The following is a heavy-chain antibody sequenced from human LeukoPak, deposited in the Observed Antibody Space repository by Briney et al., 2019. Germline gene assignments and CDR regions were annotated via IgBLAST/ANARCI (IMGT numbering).Heavy chain of an antibody. CDR2: IWYDGSNK. CDR1: GFTFSSYG. CDR3: AGGRQGFPWLVFSY. D-gene: IGHD6-19*01. V-gene: IGHV3-33*01. J-gene: IGHJ4*02. Sequence: GGSLRLSCAASGFTFSSYGMHWVRQAPGKGLEWVAVIWYDGSNKYYADSVKGRFTISRDNSKNTLYLQMNSLRAEDTAVYYCAGGRQGFPWLVFSYWGQGTLVTVSS.